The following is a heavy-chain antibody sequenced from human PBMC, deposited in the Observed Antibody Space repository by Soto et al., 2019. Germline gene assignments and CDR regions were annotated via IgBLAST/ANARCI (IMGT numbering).Heavy chain of an antibody. V-gene: IGHV4-4*02. J-gene: IGHJ6*02. CDR2: IYHTGIT. CDR3: ARGRVDTAMVRNYYYYYGMDV. Sequence: SETLSLTCAVSGDSISSVNWWSWVRQSPGQGLEWIGDIYHTGITNYNPSLQSRVTISVDKSKNEFSLNLSSVTAADTAVYYCARGRVDTAMVRNYYYYYGMDVWGQGTTVTVSS. D-gene: IGHD5-18*01. CDR1: GDSISSVNW.